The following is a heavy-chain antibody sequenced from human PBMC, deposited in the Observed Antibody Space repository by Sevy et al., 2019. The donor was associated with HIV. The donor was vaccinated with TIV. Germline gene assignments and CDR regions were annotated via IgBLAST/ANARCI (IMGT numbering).Heavy chain of an antibody. CDR1: ELTISRYW. CDR3: GNAGYSDDN. D-gene: IGHD5-18*01. J-gene: IGHJ4*02. CDR2: ISSDGSTA. V-gene: IGHV3-74*01. Sequence: GGSLRLSCAASELTISRYWMHWVRQAPGKGLEWVSRISSDGSTANYADSVKGRFTISRDNAKNTLYLQMNSLRAEDTAVYYCGNAGYSDDNWGQGTLVTVSS.